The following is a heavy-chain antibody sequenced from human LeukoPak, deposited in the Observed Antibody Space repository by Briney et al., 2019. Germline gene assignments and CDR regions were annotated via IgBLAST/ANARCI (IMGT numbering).Heavy chain of an antibody. CDR3: ARADCSSSTCYLRRSWFDP. CDR1: GFTLSNYD. J-gene: IGHJ5*02. D-gene: IGHD2-2*01. CDR2: ISTSSRYI. V-gene: IGHV3-21*01. Sequence: PGGSLRLSCAASGFTLSNYDMNWVRQAPGKGLEWVSYISTSSRYIYYKDSVRGRFTISRDEATNSLYLEMNRLSAEDTAVYYFARADCSSSTCYLRRSWFDPWGQGTLVTVSS.